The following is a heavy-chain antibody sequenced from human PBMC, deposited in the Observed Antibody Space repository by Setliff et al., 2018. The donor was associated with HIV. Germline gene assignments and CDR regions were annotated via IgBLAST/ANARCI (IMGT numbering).Heavy chain of an antibody. CDR1: GGSISTGDYY. Sequence: NPSETLSLTCTASGGSISTGDYYWAWIRHYPGKGLEWIGYIFYKGSTFYNPSLKSRVSISVLRSTDQFFLRLNSVTAADTAVYYCVRTNYYYYYMDVWGKGTTVTVSS. V-gene: IGHV4-31*03. J-gene: IGHJ6*03. CDR2: IFYKGST. CDR3: VRTNYYYYYMDV.